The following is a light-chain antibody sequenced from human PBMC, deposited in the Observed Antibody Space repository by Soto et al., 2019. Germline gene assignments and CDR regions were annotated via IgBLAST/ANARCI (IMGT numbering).Light chain of an antibody. Sequence: QSALTQTPSASGSPGQSVTISCTGTSSDVGGYHYVSWYQQHPGKAPKLMIYEVNKRPSGVPDRFSGSKSGNTASLTVSGLQAEDEADYFCSSYAGNNIMIFGGRTKVTV. V-gene: IGLV2-8*01. CDR2: EVN. J-gene: IGLJ2*01. CDR1: SSDVGGYHY. CDR3: SSYAGNNIMI.